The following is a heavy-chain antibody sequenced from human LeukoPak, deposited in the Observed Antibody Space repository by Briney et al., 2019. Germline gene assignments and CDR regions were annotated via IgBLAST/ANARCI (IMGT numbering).Heavy chain of an antibody. CDR3: ARVATTGASYFDY. J-gene: IGHJ4*02. D-gene: IGHD5-12*01. Sequence: SETLSLTFAAYGGSFRGCWIRQPPGKGLEWIGEINHCGSTNYNPSLKSRVTISVDTSKNKFSLRLSSVTAADTAVYYCARVATTGASYFDYWGQRRPCSPSP. CDR2: INHCGST. CDR1: GGSFRG. V-gene: IGHV4-34*01.